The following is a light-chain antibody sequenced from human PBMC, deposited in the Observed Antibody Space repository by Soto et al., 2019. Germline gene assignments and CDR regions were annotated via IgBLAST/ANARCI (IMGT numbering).Light chain of an antibody. Sequence: DVQLTQSPSFLSASVGDRVTITCRASQGISSHLAWYQQKPGKAPKFLIYAASTLQSGVPSRFSGSGSGTDFTRTIRSLQPEDCATYYCQQVNGYPHTFGQGTKLEIK. CDR2: AAS. V-gene: IGKV1-9*01. J-gene: IGKJ2*01. CDR1: QGISSH. CDR3: QQVNGYPHT.